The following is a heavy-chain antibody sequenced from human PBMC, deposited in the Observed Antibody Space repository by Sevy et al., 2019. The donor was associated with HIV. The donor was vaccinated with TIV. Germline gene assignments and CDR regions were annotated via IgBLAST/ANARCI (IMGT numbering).Heavy chain of an antibody. V-gene: IGHV3-48*02. CDR2: ISSSSSTI. D-gene: IGHD3-9*01. Sequence: GGSLRLSCAASGFTFSSYSMNWVRQAPGKGLEWVSYISSSSSTIYYTDSVKGRFTISRDNAKNSLYLQMNSLRDEETAVYYCARVGAGLGWDASGRDYYGMDVWGQGTTVTVSS. J-gene: IGHJ6*02. CDR3: ARVGAGLGWDASGRDYYGMDV. CDR1: GFTFSSYS.